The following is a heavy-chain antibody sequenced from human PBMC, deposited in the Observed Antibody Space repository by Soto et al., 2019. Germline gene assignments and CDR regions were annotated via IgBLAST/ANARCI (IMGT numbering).Heavy chain of an antibody. D-gene: IGHD2-2*01. V-gene: IGHV4-34*01. CDR2: INHSGST. J-gene: IGHJ6*03. CDR3: ARGRGYCSSTSCYGYYYYYMDV. CDR1: GGSFSGYY. Sequence: SETLSLTCAVYGGSFSGYYWSWIRQPPGKGLEWIGEINHSGSTNYNPSLKSRVTISVDTSKNQFSLKLSSVTAADTAVYYCARGRGYCSSTSCYGYYYYYMDVWGKGTTVTVSS.